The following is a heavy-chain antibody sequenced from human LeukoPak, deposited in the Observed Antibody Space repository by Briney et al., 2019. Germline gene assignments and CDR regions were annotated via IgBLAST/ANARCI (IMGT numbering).Heavy chain of an antibody. CDR2: LYTSGST. Sequence: SETLSLTCTVSGGSISSGSYYWSWIRQPAGKGLEWIGRLYTSGSTNYNPSLKSRVTISVDTSKNQFSLKLSSVTAADTAVYYCARVGDYLDYWGQGTLVTVSS. CDR1: GGSISSGSYY. J-gene: IGHJ4*02. CDR3: ARVGDYLDY. V-gene: IGHV4-61*02.